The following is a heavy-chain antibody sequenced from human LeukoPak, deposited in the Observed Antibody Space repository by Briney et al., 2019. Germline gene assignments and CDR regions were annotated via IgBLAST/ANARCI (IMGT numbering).Heavy chain of an antibody. Sequence: ASVKVSCKASGCTFTSYGISWVRQAPGQGLEWMGWISAYNGNTNYAQKLQGRVTMTTDTSTSTAYMELRSLRSDDTAVYYCARSRLGYCSSTSCYSWFDPWGQGTLVTVSS. CDR1: GCTFTSYG. CDR2: ISAYNGNT. V-gene: IGHV1-18*01. J-gene: IGHJ5*02. D-gene: IGHD2-2*01. CDR3: ARSRLGYCSSTSCYSWFDP.